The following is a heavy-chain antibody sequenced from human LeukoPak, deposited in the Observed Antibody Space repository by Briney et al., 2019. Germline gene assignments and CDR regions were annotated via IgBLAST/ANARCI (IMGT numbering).Heavy chain of an antibody. CDR3: ARVWGSSGYWYYFDY. J-gene: IGHJ4*02. CDR2: ISAYNGNT. V-gene: IGHV1-18*01. D-gene: IGHD3-22*01. Sequence: ASVKVSCKASGYTFTSYGISWVRQAPGQGLEWMGWISAYNGNTNYAQKLQGRVTMTTDTSTSTAYMELRSLRSDDTAVYYCARVWGSSGYWYYFDYWGQGTLVTVSS. CDR1: GYTFTSYG.